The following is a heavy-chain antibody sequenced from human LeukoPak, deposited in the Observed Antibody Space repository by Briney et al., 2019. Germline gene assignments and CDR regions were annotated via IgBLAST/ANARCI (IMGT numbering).Heavy chain of an antibody. J-gene: IGHJ6*03. D-gene: IGHD3-10*01. V-gene: IGHV3-30*02. CDR2: IHYDGRNQ. CDR1: GFNFRGYG. Sequence: PGGSLRLSCAASGFNFRGYGMHWVRQAPGKGLEWVTFIHYDGRNQYYADSVKGRFTISRDNSKNTLYLQMNSLRAEDTAVYYCAKDGGVRGPDYYYYMDVWGKGTTVTISS. CDR3: AKDGGVRGPDYYYYMDV.